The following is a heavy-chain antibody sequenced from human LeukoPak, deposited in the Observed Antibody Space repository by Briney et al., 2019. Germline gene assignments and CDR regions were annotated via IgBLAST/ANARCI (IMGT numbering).Heavy chain of an antibody. J-gene: IGHJ6*03. CDR3: ARDGSGSYYYYYMDV. CDR2: FDPEDGET. D-gene: IGHD3-10*01. V-gene: IGHV1-24*01. Sequence: ASVRVSCKVSGYTLTELSMHWVRQAPGKGLEWMGGFDPEDGETIYAQKFQGRVTMTEDTSTDTAYMELSRLRSDDTAVYYCARDGSGSYYYYYMDVWGKGTTVTISS. CDR1: GYTLTELS.